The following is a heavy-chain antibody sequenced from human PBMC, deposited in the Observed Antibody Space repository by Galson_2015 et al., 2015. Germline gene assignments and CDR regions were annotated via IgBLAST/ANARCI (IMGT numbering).Heavy chain of an antibody. J-gene: IGHJ5*02. CDR2: ISAYNGNT. CDR3: ARSAYDILTGPLRGGWWFDP. Sequence: SVKVSCKASGYTFTSYAMHWVRQAPGQRLEWMGWISAYNGNTNYAQKLQGRVTMTTDTSTSTAYMELRSLRSDDTAVYYCARSAYDILTGPLRGGWWFDPWGQGTLVTVSS. D-gene: IGHD3-9*01. V-gene: IGHV1-18*01. CDR1: GYTFTSYA.